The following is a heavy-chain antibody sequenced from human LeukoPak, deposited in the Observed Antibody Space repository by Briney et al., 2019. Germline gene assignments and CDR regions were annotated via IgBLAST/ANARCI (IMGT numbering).Heavy chain of an antibody. V-gene: IGHV3-23*01. CDR1: GFIFSNYA. CDR2: IVGSGDST. CDR3: AKGRGSANSGSNY. J-gene: IGHJ4*02. D-gene: IGHD1-26*01. Sequence: GGSLRLSCAASGFIFSNYAMSWVRQAPGKGLEWVSVIVGSGDSTYYADSVKGRFTISRDNSKNTLYLQMNSLSAEDTAVYYCAKGRGSANSGSNYWGRGTQVTVSS.